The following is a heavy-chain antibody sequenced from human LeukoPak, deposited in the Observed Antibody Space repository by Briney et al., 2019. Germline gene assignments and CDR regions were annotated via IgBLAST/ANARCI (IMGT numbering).Heavy chain of an antibody. CDR1: GFTFRTYW. CDR2: INHSGST. CDR3: ARREGKWGQRRLDY. Sequence: PGGSLRLSCVASGFTFRTYWMYWVRQAPGKGLEWIGEINHSGSTNYNPSLRSRVTISVDTSKNQFSPKLTSVTAADTAIYYCARREGKWGQRRLDYWGQGTLVTVSS. J-gene: IGHJ4*02. V-gene: IGHV4-34*01. D-gene: IGHD1-1*01.